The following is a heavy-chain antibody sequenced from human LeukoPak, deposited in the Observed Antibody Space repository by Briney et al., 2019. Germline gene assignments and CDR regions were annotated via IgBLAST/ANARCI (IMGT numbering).Heavy chain of an antibody. CDR3: ARGRLTLGIAAAGSSYYYYMDV. CDR1: GGTFSSYA. J-gene: IGHJ6*03. V-gene: IGHV1-69*06. CDR2: IIPIFGTA. D-gene: IGHD6-13*01. Sequence: GASVKVSCKASGGTFSSYAISWVRQAPGQGLEWMGGIIPIFGTANYAQKFQGGVTITADKSTSTAYMELSSLRSEDTAVYYCARGRLTLGIAAAGSSYYYYMDVWGKGTTVTVSS.